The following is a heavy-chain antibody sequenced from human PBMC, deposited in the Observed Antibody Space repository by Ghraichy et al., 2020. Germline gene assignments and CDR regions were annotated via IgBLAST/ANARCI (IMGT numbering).Heavy chain of an antibody. CDR1: GGTFNSFA. D-gene: IGHD3-10*01. Sequence: SVKVSCKASGGTFNSFAFNWVRQVPGQGLEWMGRFIPVLGKAEYAQKLQGRVTISADTYTRTAYMELSSLRSDDTADYYCATADGFALYFDSWGQGTLVTVSS. V-gene: IGHV1-69*04. J-gene: IGHJ4*02. CDR3: ATADGFALYFDS. CDR2: FIPVLGKA.